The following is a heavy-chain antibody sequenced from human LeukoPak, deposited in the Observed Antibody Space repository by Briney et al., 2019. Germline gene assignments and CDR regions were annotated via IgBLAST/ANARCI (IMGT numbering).Heavy chain of an antibody. CDR2: VYYNGST. J-gene: IGHJ4*02. Sequence: PSETLSLTCTVSGGSISSSYWSWIRQPPGKGLEWIGYVYYNGSTNYNPSLKSRVTISVDTSKNQFSLKLSSVTAADTAVYYCARGVPFFDHWGQGTLVTVSS. CDR1: GGSISSSY. CDR3: ARGVPFFDH. V-gene: IGHV4-59*01.